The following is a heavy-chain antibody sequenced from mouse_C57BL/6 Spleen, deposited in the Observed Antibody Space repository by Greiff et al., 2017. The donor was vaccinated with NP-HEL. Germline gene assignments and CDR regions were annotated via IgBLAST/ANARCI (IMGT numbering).Heavy chain of an antibody. CDR3: ARKSGSYYDYPWFAY. CDR1: GYTFTSYW. V-gene: IGHV1-61*01. D-gene: IGHD2-4*01. CDR2: IYPSDSET. Sequence: QVQLQQPGAELVRPGSSVKLSCKASGYTFTSYWMDWVKQRPGQGLEWIGNIYPSDSETHYNQKFKDKATLTVDKSSSTAYMQLSSLTSEDSAVYYCARKSGSYYDYPWFAYWGQGTLVTVSA. J-gene: IGHJ3*01.